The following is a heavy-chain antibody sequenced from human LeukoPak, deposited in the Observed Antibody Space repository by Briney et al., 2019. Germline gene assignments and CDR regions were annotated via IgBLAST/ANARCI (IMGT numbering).Heavy chain of an antibody. CDR1: GFTFDDYA. Sequence: PGRSLRLSCAASGFTFDDYAMHWVRQAPGKGLEWVAGIGWNIGSIGYADSVKGRFTISRDNSKNTLYLQMNSLRAEDTAVYYCAKDSGIAVAEGDYWGQGTLVTVSS. D-gene: IGHD6-19*01. V-gene: IGHV3-9*01. CDR2: IGWNIGSI. CDR3: AKDSGIAVAEGDY. J-gene: IGHJ4*02.